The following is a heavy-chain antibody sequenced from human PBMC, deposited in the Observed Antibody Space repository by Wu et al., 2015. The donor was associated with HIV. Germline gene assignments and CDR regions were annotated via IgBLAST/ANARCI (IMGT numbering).Heavy chain of an antibody. CDR3: AKQRAYTSDWYVYDY. Sequence: QVQLVQSGAEVKKPGSSVKVSCRASGGTFSSYAINWVRQAPGQGLEWMGGIIPIFGTASYAQKFQGRVTITTDESTNTAYMELSSLRSEDTAVYYCAKQRAYTSDWYVYDYWGQGTLVTVSS. J-gene: IGHJ4*02. D-gene: IGHD6-19*01. CDR2: IIPIFGTA. CDR1: GGTFSSYA. V-gene: IGHV1-69*05.